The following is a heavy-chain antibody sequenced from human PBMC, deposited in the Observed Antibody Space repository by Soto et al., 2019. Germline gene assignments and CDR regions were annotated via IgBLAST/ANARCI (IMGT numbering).Heavy chain of an antibody. D-gene: IGHD1-26*01. CDR3: ARDRLGKGKEWELLGDPYYYYGMDV. Sequence: KTSETLSLTCAVYGGSFSGYYWSWIRQPPGKGLEWIGEINHSGSTNYNPSLKSRVTISVDTSKNQFSLKLSSVTAADTAVYYCARDRLGKGKEWELLGDPYYYYGMDVWGQGTTVTV. CDR2: INHSGST. V-gene: IGHV4-34*01. J-gene: IGHJ6*02. CDR1: GGSFSGYY.